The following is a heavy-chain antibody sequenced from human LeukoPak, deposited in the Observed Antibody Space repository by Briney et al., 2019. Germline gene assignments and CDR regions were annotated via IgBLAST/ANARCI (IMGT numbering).Heavy chain of an antibody. CDR2: IYTSGST. CDR3: ARLKSGYYYMDV. Sequence: SETLSLTCTVSGGSISSYYWGWIRQPAGKGLDWIGRIYTSGSTNYNPSLKSRVTMSVDTSKNQLSLKLSSVTAADTAVYYCARLKSGYYYMDVWGKGTTVTVSS. J-gene: IGHJ6*03. CDR1: GGSISSYY. D-gene: IGHD3-3*01. V-gene: IGHV4-4*07.